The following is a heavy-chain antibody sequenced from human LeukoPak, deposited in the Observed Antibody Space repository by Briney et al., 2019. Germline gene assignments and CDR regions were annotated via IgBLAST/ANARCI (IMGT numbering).Heavy chain of an antibody. V-gene: IGHV3-30*02. CDR3: ANWARQRLSPLDY. CDR1: GFTFSSYG. CDR2: IRYDGSNK. Sequence: PGGSLRLSCAASGFTFSSYGMHWVRQAPGKGVGGGAFIRYDGSNKYYADSVKGRFTISRDNSKNTLYLQMNSLRAEDTAVYYCANWARQRLSPLDYWGQGTLVTVSS. J-gene: IGHJ4*02. D-gene: IGHD6-25*01.